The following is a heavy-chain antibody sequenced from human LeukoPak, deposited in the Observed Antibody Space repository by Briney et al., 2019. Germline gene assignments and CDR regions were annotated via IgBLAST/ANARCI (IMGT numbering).Heavy chain of an antibody. V-gene: IGHV4-34*01. CDR2: INHSGST. Sequence: SETLSLTCAVYGGSFSGYYWSWIRQPPGKGLEWIGEINHSGSTNYNPSLKSRVTISVDTSKNQFSLKLSSVTAADTAVYYCARTPDYDILTGYYNFGMDVWGQGTTVTVSS. CDR3: ARTPDYDILTGYYNFGMDV. J-gene: IGHJ6*02. D-gene: IGHD3-9*01. CDR1: GGSFSGYY.